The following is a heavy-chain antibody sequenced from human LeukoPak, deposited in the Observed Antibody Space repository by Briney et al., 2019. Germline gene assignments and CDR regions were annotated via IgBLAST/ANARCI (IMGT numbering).Heavy chain of an antibody. J-gene: IGHJ4*02. CDR3: ARARPSMWIDY. Sequence: GGSLRLSCAASGFTFDDYTMHWVRQAPGKGLEWVSFIYSDNTHYSDSVKGRFTISRDSSKNTLYLQMNSLRPEDTAVYYCARARPSMWIDYWGQGTLVTVSS. D-gene: IGHD5-12*01. CDR1: GFTFDDYT. V-gene: IGHV3-43*01. CDR2: IYSDNT.